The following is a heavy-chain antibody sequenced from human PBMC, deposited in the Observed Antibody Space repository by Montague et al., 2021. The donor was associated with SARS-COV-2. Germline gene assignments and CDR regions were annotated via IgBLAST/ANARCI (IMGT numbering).Heavy chain of an antibody. CDR1: GGSIRTSSYY. D-gene: IGHD4-17*01. Sequence: SETLSLTCNVSGGSIRTSSYYWGWIHPPQGKGLDWIGSFHNSGSNYYNPSLKSRVIISVNTYKNQFSLMMSSVTAADTAVYYWPMRGGALDAFDIWGQGTMVIVSS. CDR2: FHNSGSN. J-gene: IGHJ3*02. CDR3: PMRGGALDAFDI. V-gene: IGHV4-39*01.